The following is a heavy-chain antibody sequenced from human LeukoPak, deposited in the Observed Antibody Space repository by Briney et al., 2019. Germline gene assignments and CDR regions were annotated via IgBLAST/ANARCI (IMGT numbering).Heavy chain of an antibody. Sequence: SETLSLTCTVSGGSISSYYWSWIRQPPGKGLEWIGYIYYSGNTNYNPSLKSRVTISVDTSKNQFSLKLSSVTAADTAVYYCASIAAAGSKRGFDPWGQGTLVTVSS. CDR1: GGSISSYY. J-gene: IGHJ5*02. CDR3: ASIAAAGSKRGFDP. D-gene: IGHD6-13*01. V-gene: IGHV4-59*01. CDR2: IYYSGNT.